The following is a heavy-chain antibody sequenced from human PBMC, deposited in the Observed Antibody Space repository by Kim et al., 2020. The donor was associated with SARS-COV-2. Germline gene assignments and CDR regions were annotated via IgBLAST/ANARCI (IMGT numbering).Heavy chain of an antibody. CDR3: AKDRYSSSWYEGPFDY. D-gene: IGHD6-13*01. CDR1: GFTFSSYA. V-gene: IGHV3-23*01. J-gene: IGHJ4*02. Sequence: GGSLRLSCAASGFTFSSYAMSWVRQAPGKGLEWVSAISGSGGSTYYADSVKGRFTISRDNSKNTLYLQMNSLRAEDTAVYYCAKDRYSSSWYEGPFDYWGRGTLVTVSS. CDR2: ISGSGGST.